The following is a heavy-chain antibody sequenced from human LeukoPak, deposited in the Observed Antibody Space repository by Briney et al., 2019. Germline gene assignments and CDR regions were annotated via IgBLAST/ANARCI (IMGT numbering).Heavy chain of an antibody. CDR3: EAEAHTSGSDFDY. CDR1: GFTFSRYA. J-gene: IGHJ4*02. CDR2: ISHDGSKK. D-gene: IGHD6-19*01. V-gene: IGHV3-30-3*01. Sequence: PGGSLRLSCAASGFTFSRYAMHWVRQAPGKGLEWVAFISHDGSKKYYADSVKGRFTISRDNSKNTLYLQMNSLRPEDTAVYYCEAEAHTSGSDFDYWGQGTLVTVSS.